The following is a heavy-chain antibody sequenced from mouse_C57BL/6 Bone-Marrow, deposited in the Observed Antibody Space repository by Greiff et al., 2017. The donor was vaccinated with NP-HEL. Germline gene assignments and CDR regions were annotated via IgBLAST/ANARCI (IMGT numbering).Heavy chain of an antibody. J-gene: IGHJ4*01. CDR2: INPSTGGT. Sequence: VQLKESGPELVKPGASVKISCKASGYSFTGYYMNWVKQSPEKSLEWIGEINPSTGGTTYNQKFKAKATLTVDKSSSTAYMQLKSLTSEDSAVYYCARKWMDYWGQGTSVTVSS. V-gene: IGHV1-42*01. CDR1: GYSFTGYY. CDR3: ARKWMDY.